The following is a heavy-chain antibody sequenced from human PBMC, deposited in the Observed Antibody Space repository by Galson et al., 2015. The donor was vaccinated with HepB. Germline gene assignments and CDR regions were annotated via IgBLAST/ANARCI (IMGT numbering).Heavy chain of an antibody. CDR3: ARGGGYFYFDS. J-gene: IGHJ4*02. D-gene: IGHD3-22*01. CDR1: GFTFSNYW. CDR2: IKQAGSET. V-gene: IGHV3-7*01. Sequence: SLRLSCAASGFTFSNYWMSWVRQAPGKGLERVANIKQAGSETYYADSVKGRFTISRDNANNSLYLQMNSLRAEDTAVYYCARGGGYFYFDSWGQGTLVTVSS.